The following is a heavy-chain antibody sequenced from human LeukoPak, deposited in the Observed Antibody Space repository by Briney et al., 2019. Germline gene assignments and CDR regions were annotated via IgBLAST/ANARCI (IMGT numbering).Heavy chain of an antibody. CDR1: GFTFSSYA. Sequence: PGGSLRLSCAVSGFTFSSYAMSWVRQAPGRGLEWVSAITGSGGSTYYADSVKGRFTISRDNSKNTLYLQMNRLRAEDTAVYYCAKDGAWLRFDDWGQGTLVSVSS. V-gene: IGHV3-23*01. J-gene: IGHJ4*02. CDR2: ITGSGGST. CDR3: AKDGAWLRFDD. D-gene: IGHD3-22*01.